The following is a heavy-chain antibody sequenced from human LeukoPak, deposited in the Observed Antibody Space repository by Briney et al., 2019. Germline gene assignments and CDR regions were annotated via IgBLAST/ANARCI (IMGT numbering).Heavy chain of an antibody. J-gene: IGHJ4*02. CDR1: GFTVSSNY. V-gene: IGHV3-33*08. CDR2: IWYDGSNK. D-gene: IGHD6-19*01. CDR3: ARDWAVAGSYYFDY. Sequence: GGSLRLSCAASGFTVSSNYMSWVRQAPGKGLEWVAVIWYDGSNKYYADSVKGRFTISRDNSKNTLYLQMNSLRAEDTAVYYCARDWAVAGSYYFDYWGQGTLVTVSS.